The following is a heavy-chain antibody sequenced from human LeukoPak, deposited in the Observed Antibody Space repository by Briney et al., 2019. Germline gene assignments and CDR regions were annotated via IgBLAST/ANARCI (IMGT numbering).Heavy chain of an antibody. D-gene: IGHD6-19*01. CDR3: ARDHGSGWSDFDY. J-gene: IGHJ4*02. V-gene: IGHV3-7*01. Sequence: GGSLRLSCAASGFTFSSYWMSWVRQAPGKGLEWVANIKKDGSEKYYVDSVKGRFTISRDNAKTSLYLQMNSLRAEDTAVYYCARDHGSGWSDFDYWGQGTLVTVSS. CDR2: IKKDGSEK. CDR1: GFTFSSYW.